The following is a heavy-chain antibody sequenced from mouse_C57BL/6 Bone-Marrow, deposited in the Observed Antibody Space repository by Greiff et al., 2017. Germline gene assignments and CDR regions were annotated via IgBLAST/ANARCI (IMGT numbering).Heavy chain of an antibody. D-gene: IGHD1-1*01. CDR2: IYPRSGNT. CDR3: ARFSPLYYGSSLEDY. Sequence: QVQLQQSGAELARPGASVKLSCKASGYTFTSYGISWVKQRTGQGLEWIGEIYPRSGNTYYNEKFKGKATLTADKSSSTAYMELRSLTSEDSAVYFCARFSPLYYGSSLEDYWGQGTTLTVSS. V-gene: IGHV1-81*01. CDR1: GYTFTSYG. J-gene: IGHJ2*01.